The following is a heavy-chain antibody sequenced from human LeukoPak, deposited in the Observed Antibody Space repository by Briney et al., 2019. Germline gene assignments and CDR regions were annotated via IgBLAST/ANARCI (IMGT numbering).Heavy chain of an antibody. Sequence: GGSLRLSCAVSGLTFIDAYMTWVRQAPGRALGWVGLIKSTPDGGTTHYAAPVRGRFTVSRDDSKNTLFLQMNSLKTEDTAVYYCTTSSWGNPVSWGQGTLVTVSS. D-gene: IGHD3-16*01. CDR2: IKSTPDGGTT. V-gene: IGHV3-15*01. CDR3: TTSSWGNPVS. J-gene: IGHJ5*02. CDR1: GLTFIDAY.